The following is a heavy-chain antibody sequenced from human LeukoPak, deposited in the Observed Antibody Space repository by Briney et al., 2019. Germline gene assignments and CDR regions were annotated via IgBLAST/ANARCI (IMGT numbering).Heavy chain of an antibody. V-gene: IGHV3-7*02. CDR1: GFTFSNSW. CDR3: ASGNHFDY. Sequence: QPGGSLRLSCAASGFTFSNSWMSWVRQAPGKGLEWVASIKQDGTEIYYVDSVKGRFTVSRDNARRSLYLQLNSLRADDRALYHCASGNHFDYWGQGTLVTVSS. CDR2: IKQDGTEI. J-gene: IGHJ4*02.